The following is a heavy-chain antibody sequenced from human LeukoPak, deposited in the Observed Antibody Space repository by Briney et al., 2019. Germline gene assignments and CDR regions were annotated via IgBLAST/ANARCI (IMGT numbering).Heavy chain of an antibody. Sequence: SETLSLTCTVSGYSISSGYYWGWMRQPPGKGLEWIGSIYHSGSTYYNPSLKSRVTISVDTSKNQFSLKLSSVTAADTAVYYCARGGIEWFDPWGQGTLVTVSS. CDR3: ARGGIEWFDP. J-gene: IGHJ5*02. CDR1: GYSISSGYY. D-gene: IGHD3-16*01. V-gene: IGHV4-38-2*02. CDR2: IYHSGST.